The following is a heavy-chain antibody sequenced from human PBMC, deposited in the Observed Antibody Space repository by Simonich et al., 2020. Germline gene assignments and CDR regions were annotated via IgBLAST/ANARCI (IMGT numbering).Heavy chain of an antibody. J-gene: IGHJ5*02. V-gene: IGHV3-30*07. D-gene: IGHD7-27*01. CDR2: KSYDGSNK. CDR3: ARDRNWGWFDP. Sequence: QVQLVESGGGVVQHGRSLRLSCAASGFTFSSYARHWVRQAPGKGLEWVAVKSYDGSNKYYADSVKGRFTISRANSKNTLYLQMNSLRAEDTAVYYCARDRNWGWFDPWGQGTLVTVSS. CDR1: GFTFSSYA.